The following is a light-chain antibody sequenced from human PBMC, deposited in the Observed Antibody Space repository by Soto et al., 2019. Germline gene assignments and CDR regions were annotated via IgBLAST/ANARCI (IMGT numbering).Light chain of an antibody. CDR1: QNVNSNH. V-gene: IGKV3-20*01. CDR3: HQFGSSPQT. CDR2: GPS. Sequence: EIVLTQSPGNLSLSPGERATLSCRASQNVNSNHIAWYQQKPGQAPRLLIYGPSSRATGIPERFSGSGSGTDFTLTISRLEPEDFAVYFCHQFGSSPQTFGHGTKVEIK. J-gene: IGKJ1*01.